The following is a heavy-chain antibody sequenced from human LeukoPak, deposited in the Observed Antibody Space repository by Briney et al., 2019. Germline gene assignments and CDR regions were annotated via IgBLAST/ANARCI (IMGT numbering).Heavy chain of an antibody. D-gene: IGHD3-10*01. CDR3: TRYGSGSRVDY. V-gene: IGHV3-73*01. CDR1: GFTFSSYS. CDR2: IRSKANSYAT. J-gene: IGHJ4*02. Sequence: GGSLRLSCAASGFTFSSYSMNWVRQASGKGLEWVGRIRSKANSYATAYAASVKGRFTISRDDSKNTAYLQMNSLKTEDTAVYYCTRYGSGSRVDYWGQGTLVTVSS.